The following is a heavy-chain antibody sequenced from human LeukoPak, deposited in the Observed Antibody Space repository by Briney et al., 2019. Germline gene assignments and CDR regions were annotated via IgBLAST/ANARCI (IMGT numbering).Heavy chain of an antibody. J-gene: IGHJ5*02. Sequence: GGSLRLSCTVSGFTVSSNSMSWVRQAPGKGLEWVSFIYSDNTHYSDSVKGRFTISRDNSKNTLYLQMNSLRAEDTAVYYCARERRGITIFGVDNFRFDPWGQGTLVTVSS. D-gene: IGHD3-3*01. V-gene: IGHV3-53*01. CDR1: GFTVSSNS. CDR2: IYSDNT. CDR3: ARERRGITIFGVDNFRFDP.